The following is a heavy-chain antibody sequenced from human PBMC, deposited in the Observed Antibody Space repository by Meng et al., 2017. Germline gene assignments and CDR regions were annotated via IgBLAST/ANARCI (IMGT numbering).Heavy chain of an antibody. Sequence: QVQLVQSGAEWKEPGASVKVSCKPSGYNFPDYYIHWVRRAPGQGLEWMGRINPKSGDTHYAQKFQARVTMTGDTSISTAYMELSGLRSDDTAMYYCARDEDISAAGKLFGDYWGQGTLVTVSS. CDR1: GYNFPDYY. V-gene: IGHV1-2*06. CDR3: ARDEDISAAGKLFGDY. J-gene: IGHJ4*02. D-gene: IGHD6-25*01. CDR2: INPKSGDT.